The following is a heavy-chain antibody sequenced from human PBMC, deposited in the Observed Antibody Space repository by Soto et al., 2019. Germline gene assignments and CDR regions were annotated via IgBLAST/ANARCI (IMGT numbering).Heavy chain of an antibody. CDR2: ISSSSSYI. CDR3: ARPLSSGRRDY. J-gene: IGHJ4*02. V-gene: IGHV3-21*01. Sequence: EVQLVESGGGLVKPGGSLRLSCAASGFTFSSYSMNWVRQAPGKGLEWVSSISSSSSYIYYADSVKGRFTISSDNAKNSLYLQMNSLRAEDTAVYYCARPLSSGRRDYWGQGTLVTVSS. D-gene: IGHD3-22*01. CDR1: GFTFSSYS.